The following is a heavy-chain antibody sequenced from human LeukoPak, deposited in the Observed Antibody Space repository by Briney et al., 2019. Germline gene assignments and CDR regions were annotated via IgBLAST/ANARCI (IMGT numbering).Heavy chain of an antibody. D-gene: IGHD6-6*01. CDR3: ARHGVGSSWFGFDY. J-gene: IGHJ4*02. V-gene: IGHV5-51*01. Sequence: GESLKISCKGSGYSFTSYWIGWVRQTPGKGLEWMGIINPGDSDPRYSPSFQGRATISADRSISAAYLQWSSLKASDTAMYYCARHGVGSSWFGFDYWGQGTLVTVSS. CDR1: GYSFTSYW. CDR2: INPGDSDP.